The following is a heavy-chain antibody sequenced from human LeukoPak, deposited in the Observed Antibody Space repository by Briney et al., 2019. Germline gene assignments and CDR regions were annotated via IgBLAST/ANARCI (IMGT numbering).Heavy chain of an antibody. CDR3: ARAIPDGGLVPDY. CDR1: GFTVSSNY. J-gene: IGHJ4*02. V-gene: IGHV3-53*01. CDR2: IYSGGST. Sequence: GGSLRPSCAASGFTVSSNYMSWVRQTPGKGLEWVSVIYSGGSTYYADSVKGRFTISRDNSKNTLYLQMNSLRAEDTAVYYCARAIPDGGLVPDYWGQGTLVTVSS. D-gene: IGHD2-2*01.